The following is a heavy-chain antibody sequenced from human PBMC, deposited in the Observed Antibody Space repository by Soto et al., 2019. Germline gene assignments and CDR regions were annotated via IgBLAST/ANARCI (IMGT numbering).Heavy chain of an antibody. CDR3: ATDPDSSGYYGMDV. J-gene: IGHJ6*02. CDR2: ITSGSTI. V-gene: IGHV3-11*01. CDR1: GFTFSDYY. D-gene: IGHD6-19*01. Sequence: GGSLRLSCAASGFTFSDYYMSWIRQAPGKGPEWVSSITSGSTIYYADSVKGRFTISRDNAKNSLYLQLNSLRAEDTAVYYCATDPDSSGYYGMDVWGQGTTVTVSS.